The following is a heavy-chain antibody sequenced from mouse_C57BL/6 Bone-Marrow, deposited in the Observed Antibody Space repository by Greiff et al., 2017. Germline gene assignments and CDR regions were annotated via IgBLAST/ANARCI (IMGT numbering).Heavy chain of an antibody. J-gene: IGHJ1*03. CDR1: GYTFTSYD. V-gene: IGHV1-85*01. Sequence: QVQLQQSGPELVQPGASVTLSCKASGYTFTSYDINWVKQRPGQGLEWIGWIYPRDGSTKYNEEFKGKATLTVDTSSSTAYMGLHRLTSEDSAVYFCARLEFDGSSGDWYFDVWGTGTTVTVSS. CDR3: ARLEFDGSSGDWYFDV. CDR2: IYPRDGST. D-gene: IGHD1-1*01.